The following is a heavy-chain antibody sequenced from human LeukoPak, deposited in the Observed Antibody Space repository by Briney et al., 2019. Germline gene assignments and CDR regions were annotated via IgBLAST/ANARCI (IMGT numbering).Heavy chain of an antibody. CDR1: GFTFSSYG. CDR2: ISYDGSNK. D-gene: IGHD6-19*01. V-gene: IGHV3-30*18. Sequence: PGRSLRLSCAASGFTFSSYGMHWVRQAPGKGLEWVAVISYDGSNKYYADSVKGRFTISRDNSKNTLYLQMNSLRAEDTAVYYCAKEDPSYSSGWYGGFYYYYGMDVWDQGTTVTVSS. CDR3: AKEDPSYSSGWYGGFYYYYGMDV. J-gene: IGHJ6*02.